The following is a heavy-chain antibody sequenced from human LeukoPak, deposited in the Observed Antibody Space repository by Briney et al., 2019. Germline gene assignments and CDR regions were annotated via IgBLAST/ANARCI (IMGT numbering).Heavy chain of an antibody. V-gene: IGHV3-30-3*01. CDR3: ARVEVGY. J-gene: IGHJ4*02. CDR2: ISYDGSNK. CDR1: GFTFSSYA. D-gene: IGHD3-10*01. Sequence: PGGSLRLSCAASGFTFSSYAMHWVRQAPGKGLEWVAVISYDGSNKYYADSVKGRFTISRDNAKNSLYLQMNSLRAEDTAVYYCARVEVGYWGQGTLVTVSS.